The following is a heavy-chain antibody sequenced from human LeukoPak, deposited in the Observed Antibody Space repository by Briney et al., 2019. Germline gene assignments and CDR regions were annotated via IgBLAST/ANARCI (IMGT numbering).Heavy chain of an antibody. Sequence: GESLKISCKGSGYRFTNSWIGWVRQMPGKGLEWMGIIYPGDSDTRYSPSFQGQVTISADKSITTAYLQWSSLKASDTAIYYCARHSAYFDSWGQGTLVTVSS. CDR3: ARHSAYFDS. J-gene: IGHJ4*02. V-gene: IGHV5-51*01. CDR2: IYPGDSDT. CDR1: GYRFTNSW. D-gene: IGHD3-10*01.